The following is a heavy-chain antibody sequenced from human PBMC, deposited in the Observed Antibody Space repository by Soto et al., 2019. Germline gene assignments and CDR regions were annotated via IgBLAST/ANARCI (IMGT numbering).Heavy chain of an antibody. Sequence: PGGSLRLSCAASGFTFSSYSMNWVRQAPGKGLEWVSSISSSSSYIYYADSVKGRFTISRDNAKNSLYLQMNSLRAEDTAVYYCASFLEWLSAYYYGMDVWGQGTTVTVS. D-gene: IGHD3-3*01. V-gene: IGHV3-21*01. CDR3: ASFLEWLSAYYYGMDV. CDR2: ISSSSSYI. CDR1: GFTFSSYS. J-gene: IGHJ6*02.